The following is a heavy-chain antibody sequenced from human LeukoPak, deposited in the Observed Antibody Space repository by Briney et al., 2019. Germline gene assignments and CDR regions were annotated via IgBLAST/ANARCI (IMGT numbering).Heavy chain of an antibody. CDR3: ASHTITGGRYYMDV. V-gene: IGHV3-30-3*01. D-gene: IGHD5-12*01. Sequence: PGGSLRLSCAASGFTFSSYAMHWVRQAPGKGLEWVAVISYDGSNKYYADSVKGRFTISRDNSKNTLYLQMNSLRAEDTAVYYCASHTITGGRYYMDVWGKGTTVTVSS. CDR1: GFTFSSYA. J-gene: IGHJ6*03. CDR2: ISYDGSNK.